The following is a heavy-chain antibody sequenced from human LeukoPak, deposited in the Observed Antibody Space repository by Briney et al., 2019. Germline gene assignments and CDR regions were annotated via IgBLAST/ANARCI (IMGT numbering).Heavy chain of an antibody. Sequence: ASVKVSCKASGYRFSSVGISWVRPAPGQGLEWIGWVSTYNSETNYAPKFQARVTMTKDTSTSTVFLEMWSLRADDTAVYYCVRDNWNEFDPWGQGTLVTVSS. CDR1: GYRFSSVG. J-gene: IGHJ5*02. CDR2: VSTYNSET. D-gene: IGHD1-1*01. CDR3: VRDNWNEFDP. V-gene: IGHV1-18*01.